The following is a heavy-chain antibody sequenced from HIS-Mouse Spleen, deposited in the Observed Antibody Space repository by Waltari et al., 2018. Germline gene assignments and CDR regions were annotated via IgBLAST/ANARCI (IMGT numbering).Heavy chain of an antibody. Sequence: QVQLQQWGAGLLKPSETLSLTCAVYGGSFSGYYWSWIRQHPGKGLGWIGEINHSGSTNYNPSLKSRVTISVDTSKNQFSLKLSSVTAADTAVYYCARGTPGGGYSRGRYYYYGMDVWGQGTTVTVSS. V-gene: IGHV4-34*01. CDR3: ARGTPGGGYSRGRYYYYGMDV. CDR1: GGSFSGYY. D-gene: IGHD5-18*01. J-gene: IGHJ6*02. CDR2: INHSGST.